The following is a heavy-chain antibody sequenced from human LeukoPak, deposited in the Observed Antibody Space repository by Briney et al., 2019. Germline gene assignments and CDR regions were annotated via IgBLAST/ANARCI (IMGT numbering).Heavy chain of an antibody. J-gene: IGHJ4*02. CDR2: INWNGGNI. CDR3: ARGSPTYFDD. V-gene: IGHV3-9*01. Sequence: GGSLRLACAASGFSFDDYAMHWVRQAPGKGLGWVSGINWNGGNIAYADSVTGRFTISRDNSKNTLYLQMNSLRAEATAVYYCARGSPTYFDDWGQGTLVTVSS. CDR1: GFSFDDYA.